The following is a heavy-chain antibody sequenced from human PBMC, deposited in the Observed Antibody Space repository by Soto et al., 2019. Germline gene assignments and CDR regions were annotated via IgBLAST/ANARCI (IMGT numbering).Heavy chain of an antibody. CDR3: ARGRSSTSPYPIGY. V-gene: IGHV4-31*03. Sequence: HVQLQESGPGLVKPSQTLSLTCTVSGGSISSGGSYWSWIRQHPGKGLEWIGYIYYSGSTYYNPFLKSRVTISVHTSKNQFALKLSSVTAADTAVYNCARGRSSTSPYPIGYWGQGTLVTVSS. CDR2: IYYSGST. J-gene: IGHJ4*02. CDR1: GGSISSGGSY. D-gene: IGHD2-2*01.